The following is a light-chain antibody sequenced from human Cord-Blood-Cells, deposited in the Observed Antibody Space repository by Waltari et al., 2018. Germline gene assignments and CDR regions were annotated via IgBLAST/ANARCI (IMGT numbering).Light chain of an antibody. CDR2: SNN. V-gene: IGLV1-44*01. CDR3: AAWDDSLNGPV. J-gene: IGLJ7*01. Sequence: QSVLTQPPSASGTPGQRVTISCSGSSSNIGSNPVNWYQQLPGTAPKLLIYSNNQRPSGVPDRCSGSKSGTSASLAISGRQSEDEADYYCAAWDDSLNGPVFGGGTQLTVL. CDR1: SSNIGSNP.